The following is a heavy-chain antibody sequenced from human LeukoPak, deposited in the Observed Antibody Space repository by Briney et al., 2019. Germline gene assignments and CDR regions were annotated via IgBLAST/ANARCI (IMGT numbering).Heavy chain of an antibody. V-gene: IGHV3-7*01. Sequence: GGSLRLSCAASGFTFNNAWMSWVRQAPGKGLEWVANIKQDGSEKYYVDSVKGRFTISRDNAKNSLYLQMNSLRAEDTAVYYCASGLITMVRGVHDYWGQGTLVTVSS. CDR3: ASGLITMVRGVHDY. CDR2: IKQDGSEK. CDR1: GFTFNNAW. D-gene: IGHD3-10*01. J-gene: IGHJ4*02.